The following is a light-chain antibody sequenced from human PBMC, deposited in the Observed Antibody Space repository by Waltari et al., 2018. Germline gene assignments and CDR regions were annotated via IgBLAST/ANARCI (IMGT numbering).Light chain of an antibody. CDR1: SDINVATYK. CDR2: YRSDSSN. CDR3: MILHNNAVV. V-gene: IGLV5-45*01. J-gene: IGLJ3*02. Sequence: QAVLTQPASLSASPGASASLTCTLRSDINVATYKIYWYHQRPGSPPQFLVKYRSDSSNGRGSGVPSRFSGSRDTSANAGILLISGLQSEDEADYYCMILHNNAVVFGGGTTLTVL.